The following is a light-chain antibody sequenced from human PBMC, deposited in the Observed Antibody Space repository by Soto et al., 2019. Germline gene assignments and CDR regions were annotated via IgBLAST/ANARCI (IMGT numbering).Light chain of an antibody. CDR3: QQYDRYPLT. J-gene: IGKJ4*01. V-gene: IGKV1-5*03. CDR2: KAS. Sequence: DIQMPQSPSTLSASVGDTVTITCRASQSISSWLAWYQQKPGKAPKLLIYKASSLERGVPSRFRGSGSGTELTLTISSLQPDDFANYYCQQYDRYPLTFGGGTKVEIK. CDR1: QSISSW.